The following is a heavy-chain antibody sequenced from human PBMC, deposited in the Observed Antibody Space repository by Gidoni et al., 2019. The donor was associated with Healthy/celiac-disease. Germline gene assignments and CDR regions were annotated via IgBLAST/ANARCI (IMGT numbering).Heavy chain of an antibody. CDR1: GFTFSSYA. CDR3: TRGILSSSWQYYFDY. V-gene: IGHV3-30-3*01. CDR2: ISYDGSNK. Sequence: QVQLVESGGGVVQPGRSLRLSCAASGFTFSSYAMHWVRQAPGKGLEWVAVISYDGSNKYYADSVKGRFTISRDNSKNTLYLQMNSLRAEDTAVYYCTRGILSSSWQYYFDYWGQGTLVTVSS. D-gene: IGHD6-13*01. J-gene: IGHJ4*02.